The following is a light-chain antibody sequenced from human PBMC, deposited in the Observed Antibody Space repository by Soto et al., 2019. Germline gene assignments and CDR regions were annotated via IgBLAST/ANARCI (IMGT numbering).Light chain of an antibody. CDR1: QSVSSN. Sequence: EIVMTQSPATLSVSPGERATLSCRASQSVSSNLAWYQQKPGQAPRLLIYGASTRATGIPARFSGSGSGTXXXXXXSXXXXXXXXXYYCQQYNNWPPYTFGQGTKLEIK. V-gene: IGKV3-15*01. J-gene: IGKJ2*01. CDR2: GAS. CDR3: QQYNNWPPYT.